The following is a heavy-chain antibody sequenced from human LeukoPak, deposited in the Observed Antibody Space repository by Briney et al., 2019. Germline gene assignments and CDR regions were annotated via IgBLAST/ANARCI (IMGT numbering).Heavy chain of an antibody. Sequence: ASVKVSCKASGYTFVSYDINWVRQATGQGPEWMGWMSPKSGNTGYAQKFQGRVTMTRDTSINTACMELSGLISEDTAVYYCTRGPPNWGYDFWGQGTLVTVSS. CDR3: TRGPPNWGYDF. CDR2: MSPKSGNT. D-gene: IGHD7-27*01. CDR1: GYTFVSYD. J-gene: IGHJ4*02. V-gene: IGHV1-8*01.